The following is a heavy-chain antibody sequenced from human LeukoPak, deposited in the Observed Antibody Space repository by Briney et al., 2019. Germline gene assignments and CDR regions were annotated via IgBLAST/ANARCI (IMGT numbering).Heavy chain of an antibody. D-gene: IGHD6-19*01. Sequence: GGSLRLSCAASGFALRSYTVTWVRQAPGKGLEWVSSISSTSAYIYYAESVKGRFSISRDNVDNVVHLQMSSLTNEDTAVYYCARVAVAGPTGWFDSWGQGTLVTVSS. V-gene: IGHV3-21*01. CDR3: ARVAVAGPTGWFDS. CDR1: GFALRSYT. J-gene: IGHJ5*01. CDR2: ISSTSAYI.